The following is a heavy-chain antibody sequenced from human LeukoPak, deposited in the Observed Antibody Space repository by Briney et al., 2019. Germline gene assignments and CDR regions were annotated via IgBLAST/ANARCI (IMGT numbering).Heavy chain of an antibody. CDR3: ARDHCSSTSCLNWFDP. D-gene: IGHD2-2*01. CDR2: IYHSGST. V-gene: IGHV4-38-2*02. J-gene: IGHJ5*02. CDR1: GYSISSGYY. Sequence: KPSETLSLTCAVSGYSISSGYYWGWIRQPPGKGLEWIESIYHSGSTYYNPSLKSRVTISVDTSKNQFSLKLSSVTAADTAVYYCARDHCSSTSCLNWFDPWGQGTLVTVSS.